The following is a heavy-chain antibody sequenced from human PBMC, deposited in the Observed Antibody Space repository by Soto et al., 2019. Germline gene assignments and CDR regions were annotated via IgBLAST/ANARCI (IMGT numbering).Heavy chain of an antibody. Sequence: SETLSLTCAVSGVSIGNPNWWTWVRQAPGKGLEWIGEMWPSGGTTYNPSLRNRVTISVDNSKNHLSLTLTSVTAADTAIYYCARCLHCSNGGRFDPWGQGALVTVS. CDR2: MWPSGGT. D-gene: IGHD2-8*01. CDR1: GVSIGNPNW. J-gene: IGHJ5*02. V-gene: IGHV4-4*02. CDR3: ARCLHCSNGGRFDP.